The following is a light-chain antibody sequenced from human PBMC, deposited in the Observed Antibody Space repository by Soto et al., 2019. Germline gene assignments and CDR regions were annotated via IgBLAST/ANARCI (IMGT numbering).Light chain of an antibody. V-gene: IGKV3-20*01. CDR2: GTS. CDR1: QRVRSSH. J-gene: IGKJ4*01. Sequence: EIVLTQSPGTLSLSPGERATLSCRASQRVRSSHLAWYQQMPGQAPRLLIYGTSNRATGIPDRFSGSGSGTDFTLTISRLEPEDFAVYYCQQYSSSPLTFGGGTKVEIK. CDR3: QQYSSSPLT.